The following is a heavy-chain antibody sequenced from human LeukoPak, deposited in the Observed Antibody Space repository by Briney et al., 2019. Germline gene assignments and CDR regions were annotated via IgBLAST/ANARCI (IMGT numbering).Heavy chain of an antibody. CDR2: ISYDGSNK. Sequence: GGSLRLSCAASGFTFSSYAMHWVRQAPGKGLEWVAVISYDGSNKYYADSVKGRFTISRDNSKNTLYLQMNSLRAEDTAVYYCAKATDYYDSSLLYWGQGTLVTVSS. CDR3: AKATDYYDSSLLY. CDR1: GFTFSSYA. D-gene: IGHD3-22*01. J-gene: IGHJ4*02. V-gene: IGHV3-30*04.